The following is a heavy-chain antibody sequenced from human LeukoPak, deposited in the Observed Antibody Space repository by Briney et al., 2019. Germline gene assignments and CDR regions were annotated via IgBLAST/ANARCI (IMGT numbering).Heavy chain of an antibody. D-gene: IGHD2-2*01. J-gene: IGHJ6*03. CDR2: FDPEDGET. CDR1: GYTLTELS. CDR3: ATGPYCSSTSCYDGGNYYYYYMDV. V-gene: IGHV1-24*01. Sequence: ASVKVSCKVSGYTLTELSMHWVRQAPGKGLEWMGGFDPEDGETIYAQKFQGRVTMTEDTSTDTAYMELSSLRSEDTAVYYCATGPYCSSTSCYDGGNYYYYYMDVWGKGTTVTVSS.